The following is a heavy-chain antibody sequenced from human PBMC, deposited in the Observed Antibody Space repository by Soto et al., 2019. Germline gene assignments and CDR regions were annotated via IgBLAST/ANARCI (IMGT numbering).Heavy chain of an antibody. V-gene: IGHV3-30-3*01. CDR3: ARVHSSGWYFDY. Sequence: QVQLVESGGGVVQPGRSLRLSCAASGFTFSSYAMHWVRQAPGKGLEWVAVISYDGSNKYYADSVKGRFTISRDNSKNTLYLKMNSLRAEDTAVYYCARVHSSGWYFDYWGQGTLVTVSS. CDR1: GFTFSSYA. D-gene: IGHD6-19*01. J-gene: IGHJ4*02. CDR2: ISYDGSNK.